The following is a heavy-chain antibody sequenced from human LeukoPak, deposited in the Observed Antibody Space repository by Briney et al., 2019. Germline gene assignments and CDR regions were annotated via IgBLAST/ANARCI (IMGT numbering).Heavy chain of an antibody. CDR2: INHSGST. V-gene: IGHV4-34*01. Sequence: SETLSLTCAVYGGPFSGYYWSWIRQPPGKGLEWIGEINHSGSTNYNPSLKSRVTISVDTSKNQFSLKLCSVTAADTAVYYCARGDTMGGDFDYWGQGTLVTVSS. CDR3: ARGDTMGGDFDY. CDR1: GGPFSGYY. D-gene: IGHD3-10*01. J-gene: IGHJ4*02.